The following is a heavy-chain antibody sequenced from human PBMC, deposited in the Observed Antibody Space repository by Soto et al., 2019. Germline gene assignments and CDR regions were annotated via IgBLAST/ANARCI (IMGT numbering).Heavy chain of an antibody. J-gene: IGHJ6*02. Sequence: GGSLRLSCAASGFTFSDYYMSWIRQAPGKGLEWVSYISSSSSYTNYADSVKGRFTISRDNAKNSLYPQMNSLRAEDTAVYYCARDRGYCSGGSCYARGVYYYGMDVWGQGTTVTVSS. D-gene: IGHD2-15*01. CDR2: ISSSSSYT. CDR3: ARDRGYCSGGSCYARGVYYYGMDV. V-gene: IGHV3-11*06. CDR1: GFTFSDYY.